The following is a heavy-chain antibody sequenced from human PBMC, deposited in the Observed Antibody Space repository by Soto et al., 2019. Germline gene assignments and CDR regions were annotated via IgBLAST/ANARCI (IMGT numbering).Heavy chain of an antibody. J-gene: IGHJ6*04. CDR2: IYYSGST. CDR3: ASSYYYYGMDV. V-gene: IGHV4-30-4*01. CDR1: GGSISSGDYY. Sequence: SETLSLTCTVSGGSISSGDYYWSWIRQPPGKSLECIGYIYYSGSTYYNPSLKSRVTISVDTSKNQFSLKLSSVTAADTAVYYCASSYYYYGMDVWGEGATVTVYS.